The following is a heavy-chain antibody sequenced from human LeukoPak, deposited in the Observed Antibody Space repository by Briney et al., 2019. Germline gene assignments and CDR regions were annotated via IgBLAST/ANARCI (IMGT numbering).Heavy chain of an antibody. Sequence: SETLSLTCTVSGYSISSGYYWGWIRPPPGKGLEWIGIIYHSGSTYYNPSLKSRVTISVDTSKNQFSLKLSSVTAADTAVYYCARDLNSSSRDESHWFDPWGQGTLVTVSS. CDR1: GYSISSGYY. D-gene: IGHD6-13*01. V-gene: IGHV4-38-2*02. CDR2: IYHSGST. J-gene: IGHJ5*02. CDR3: ARDLNSSSRDESHWFDP.